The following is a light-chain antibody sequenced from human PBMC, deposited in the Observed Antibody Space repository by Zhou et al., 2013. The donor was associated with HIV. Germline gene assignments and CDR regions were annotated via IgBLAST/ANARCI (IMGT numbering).Light chain of an antibody. CDR1: QSVSSN. Sequence: EIVMTQSPATLSVSPGERATLSCRASQSVSSNLAWYQQKPGQAPRLLIYGASSRATGIPDRFSGSGSGTDFTLTISRLDPEDFAVYYCQQYGTTPPRSFGLGTRLEIK. V-gene: IGKV3-20*01. CDR2: GAS. CDR3: QQYGTTPPRS. J-gene: IGKJ2*04.